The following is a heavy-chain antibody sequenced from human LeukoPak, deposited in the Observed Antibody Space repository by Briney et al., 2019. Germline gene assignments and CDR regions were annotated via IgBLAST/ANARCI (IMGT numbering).Heavy chain of an antibody. J-gene: IGHJ4*02. CDR1: GGSISSSSYY. D-gene: IGHD2-2*02. V-gene: IGHV4-39*07. CDR2: IYYSGST. CDR3: ARGHGRCSSTSCYTGIPFGY. Sequence: PSETLSLTCTVSGGSISSSSYYWGWIRQPPGKGLEWIGSIYYSGSTYYNPSLKSRVTISVDTSKNQFSLKLSSVTAADTAVYYCARGHGRCSSTSCYTGIPFGYWGQGTLVTVSS.